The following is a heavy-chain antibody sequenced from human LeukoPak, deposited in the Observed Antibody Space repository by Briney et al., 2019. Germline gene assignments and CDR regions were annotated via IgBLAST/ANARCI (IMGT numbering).Heavy chain of an antibody. D-gene: IGHD1-26*01. J-gene: IGHJ4*02. CDR1: GFTFNTHA. Sequence: QTGGSLRLSCVASGFTFNTHAMNWVRQAPGKRPEWVAVISNDGNNKFYADSVKGRFTISRDNSKSTVYLQMHSLRAEDTALYYCAKRNTGSYSDFFDYWGQGTRVTVSS. V-gene: IGHV3-30-3*02. CDR3: AKRNTGSYSDFFDY. CDR2: ISNDGNNK.